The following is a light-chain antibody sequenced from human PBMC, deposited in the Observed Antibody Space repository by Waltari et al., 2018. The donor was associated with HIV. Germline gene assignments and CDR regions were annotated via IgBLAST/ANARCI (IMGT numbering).Light chain of an antibody. CDR1: NVESKS. J-gene: IGLJ1*01. V-gene: IGLV3-21*02. CDR2: DDT. Sequence: SYVLTQPASVSVAPGQTANVTCGGDNVESKSVHWYQQRAGKAPILVLYDDTDRPSGIPERFSGSNFGNTATLTISRVEAGDEGDYYCHVWESSRDEYVFGTGTKVTV. CDR3: HVWESSRDEYV.